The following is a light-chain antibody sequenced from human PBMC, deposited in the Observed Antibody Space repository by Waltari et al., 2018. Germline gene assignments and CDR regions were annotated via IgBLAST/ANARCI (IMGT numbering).Light chain of an antibody. J-gene: IGLJ3*02. CDR1: SSDVGGYNS. Sequence: QSALTQPASVSGSPGQSITISCTGTSSDVGGYNSVSWYQQHPGKAPKLMIYDVSERPAGVSIRFAGSKSGTTSSLTISGLQAEDEADFYCSSYTASSTWVFGGGTKLTVL. CDR2: DVS. V-gene: IGLV2-14*03. CDR3: SSYTASSTWV.